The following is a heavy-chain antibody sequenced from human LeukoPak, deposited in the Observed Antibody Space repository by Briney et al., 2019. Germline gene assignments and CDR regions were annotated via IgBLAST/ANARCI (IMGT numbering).Heavy chain of an antibody. CDR1: GGTFSSYV. Sequence: SVKVSCKASGGTFSSYVISWVRQAPGQGLEWVGKIIPMFGIANYAQKFQGRVTITADKSTSTAYMELSSLRSEDTAVYYCATVESGGSWDYFDYWGQGTLVTVSS. J-gene: IGHJ4*02. CDR2: IIPMFGIA. CDR3: ATVESGGSWDYFDY. V-gene: IGHV1-69*04. D-gene: IGHD2-15*01.